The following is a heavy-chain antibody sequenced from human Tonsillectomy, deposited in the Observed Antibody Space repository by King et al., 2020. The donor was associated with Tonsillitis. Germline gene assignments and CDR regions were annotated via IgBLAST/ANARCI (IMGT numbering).Heavy chain of an antibody. CDR2: ISYDGSNK. V-gene: IGHV3-30*04. Sequence: VQLVESGGGVVQPGRFLRLSCAASGFTFSSYPMHWVRQAPGKGLEWVAVISYDGSNKYYADSVKGRFTISRDNSKKKLFLQMNSLRAEDTAVYYCARDSLASEYSSTWYGPFDYWGQGTLVTVSS. CDR3: ARDSLASEYSSTWYGPFDY. J-gene: IGHJ4*02. CDR1: GFTFSSYP. D-gene: IGHD6-13*01.